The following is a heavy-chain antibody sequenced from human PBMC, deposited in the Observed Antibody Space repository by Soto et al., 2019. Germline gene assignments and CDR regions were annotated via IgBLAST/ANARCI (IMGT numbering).Heavy chain of an antibody. CDR2: IYYSGST. CDR3: ATSAPVLLWFGDPPGWFDP. Sequence: QLQLQESGPGLVKPSETLSLTCTVSGGSISSSSYYWGWIRQPPGKGLEWIGSIYYSGSTYYNPSLKSRATISVDTSKNQFSLKLTSVTAADTAVYYCATSAPVLLWFGDPPGWFDPWGQGTLVTVSS. CDR1: GGSISSSSYY. D-gene: IGHD3-10*01. V-gene: IGHV4-39*01. J-gene: IGHJ5*02.